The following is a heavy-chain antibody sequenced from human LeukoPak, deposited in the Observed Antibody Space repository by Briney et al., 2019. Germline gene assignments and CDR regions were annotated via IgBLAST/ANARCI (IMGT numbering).Heavy chain of an antibody. CDR2: IYYSGST. Sequence: SSETLSLTCTVSGGSISSSSYYWGWIRQPPGKGLEWIGSIYYSGSTYYNPSLKSRVTISVDTSKNQFSLKLSSVTAADTAVYYCAMHYGSGSCLDYWGQGTLVTVSS. D-gene: IGHD3-10*01. V-gene: IGHV4-39*01. CDR3: AMHYGSGSCLDY. CDR1: GGSISSSSYY. J-gene: IGHJ4*02.